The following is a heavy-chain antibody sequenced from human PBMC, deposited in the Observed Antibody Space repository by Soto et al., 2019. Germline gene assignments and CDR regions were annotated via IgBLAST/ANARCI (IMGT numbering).Heavy chain of an antibody. CDR1: GYTFTSYI. D-gene: IGHD3-3*01. CDR3: GRVRTRDYWSGYSPVDI. J-gene: IGHJ3*02. Sequence: QVLLAQSGAEVKKPGASVKVSCKTSGYTFTSYIIQWVRQAPGQGLEWVGMINPSGGSTNYAQKFQGRVTGTRESSTSTVYMDLSSLGSEDTAVYYCGRVRTRDYWSGYSPVDIWGQGTMVTVSS. CDR2: INPSGGST. V-gene: IGHV1-46*01.